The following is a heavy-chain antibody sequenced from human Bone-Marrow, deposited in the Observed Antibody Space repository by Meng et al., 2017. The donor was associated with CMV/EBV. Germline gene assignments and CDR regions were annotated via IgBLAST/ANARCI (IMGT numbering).Heavy chain of an antibody. Sequence: SVKVSCKASGGTFSSYAISWVRQAPGQGLEWMGGIIPILGIANYAQKFQGRVTITADKSTSTAYMELSSLRSEDTAVYYCARVKEWLVNGYYYYGMDVWGQGTTVTVSS. D-gene: IGHD6-19*01. CDR1: GGTFSSYA. J-gene: IGHJ6*02. CDR3: ARVKEWLVNGYYYYGMDV. V-gene: IGHV1-69*10. CDR2: IIPILGIA.